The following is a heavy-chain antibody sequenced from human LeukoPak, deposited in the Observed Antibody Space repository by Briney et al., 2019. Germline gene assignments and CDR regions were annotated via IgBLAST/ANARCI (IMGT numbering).Heavy chain of an antibody. V-gene: IGHV3-23*01. CDR1: GVTLSNYA. J-gene: IGHJ4*02. CDR2: ITTGDGNT. D-gene: IGHD7-27*01. Sequence: GGSLRLSCVASGVTLSNYAMSWARQAPGKGLKWVSTITTGDGNTYYADSVKGRFTVSRDDSKNTLYLQMNSLRAEDTAVYYCAKDGGLWVSAHWGDSWGRGTLVTVSS. CDR3: AKDGGLWVSAHWGDS.